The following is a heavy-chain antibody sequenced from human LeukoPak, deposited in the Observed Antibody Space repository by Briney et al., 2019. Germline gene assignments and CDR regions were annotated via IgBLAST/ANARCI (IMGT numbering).Heavy chain of an antibody. Sequence: PGGSLRLSCAAPGFTLSNYWMHRVRQSPGKGLVWVSRITTDGSSTSYADSVKGRFTISRDNAKNTLYLQMNSLRAEDTAVYYCAREGWLQLGNYFDSWGQGTLVTVSS. D-gene: IGHD5-24*01. J-gene: IGHJ4*02. V-gene: IGHV3-74*01. CDR3: AREGWLQLGNYFDS. CDR1: GFTLSNYW. CDR2: ITTDGSST.